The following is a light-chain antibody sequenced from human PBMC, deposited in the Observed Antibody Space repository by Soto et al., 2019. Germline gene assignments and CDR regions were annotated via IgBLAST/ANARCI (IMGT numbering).Light chain of an antibody. Sequence: QSALTQPASVSGSPGQSITISCTGTSSDVGGYNYVSWYQHHPGKAPKLMIYEVSDRPSGVSNRFSGSKSDNTASLTISGLQAEDEADYYCSSYTNSDTYVVFGGGTKVTVL. J-gene: IGLJ2*01. CDR3: SSYTNSDTYVV. V-gene: IGLV2-14*01. CDR1: SSDVGGYNY. CDR2: EVS.